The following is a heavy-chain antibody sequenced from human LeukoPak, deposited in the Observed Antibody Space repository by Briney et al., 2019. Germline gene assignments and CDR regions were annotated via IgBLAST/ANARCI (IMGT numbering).Heavy chain of an antibody. CDR2: IIPIFGTA. V-gene: IGHV1-69*13. CDR1: GGTFSSYA. CDR3: ARDGSGSYYTWFDP. J-gene: IGHJ5*02. Sequence: SVKVSCKASGGTFSSYAISWVRQAPRQGLEWMGGIIPIFGTANYAQKFQGRVTITADESTSTAYMELSSLRSEDTAVYYCARDGSGSYYTWFDPWGQGTLVTVSS. D-gene: IGHD3-10*01.